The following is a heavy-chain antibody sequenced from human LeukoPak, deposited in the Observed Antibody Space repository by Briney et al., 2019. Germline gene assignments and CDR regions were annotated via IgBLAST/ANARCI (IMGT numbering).Heavy chain of an antibody. J-gene: IGHJ6*02. Sequence: PGRSLRLSCAASGFTFEDYAVHWVRQVPGKGLEWVAGISWSSGNIGYAESVKGRFTISRDNAENTLHLQMNSLRTEDTALYFCARDAWRRAFNYGMDVWGQGTTVAVSS. D-gene: IGHD5-12*01. CDR2: ISWSSGNI. CDR1: GFTFEDYA. CDR3: ARDAWRRAFNYGMDV. V-gene: IGHV3-9*01.